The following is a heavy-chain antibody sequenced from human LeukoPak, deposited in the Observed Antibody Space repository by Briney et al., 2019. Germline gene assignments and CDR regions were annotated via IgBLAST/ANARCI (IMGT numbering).Heavy chain of an antibody. Sequence: SVKVSCKASGGTFSNYAVSWVRQVPGQGLEWMGEIIPIFGTTNYAQKFQGRVTITADESTSTAYLDLSSLRSEDTAVYYCARDAHYGSGSSFDYWGQGTLVTVSS. V-gene: IGHV1-69*01. CDR3: ARDAHYGSGSSFDY. CDR1: GGTFSNYA. J-gene: IGHJ4*02. D-gene: IGHD3-10*01. CDR2: IIPIFGTT.